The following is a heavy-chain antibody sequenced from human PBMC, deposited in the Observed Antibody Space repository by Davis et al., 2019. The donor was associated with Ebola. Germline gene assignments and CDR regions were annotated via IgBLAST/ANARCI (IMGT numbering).Heavy chain of an antibody. CDR1: GYSFTSYW. D-gene: IGHD1-1*01. CDR2: IYPGDSYI. CDR3: ARRGYNSALWGMDV. V-gene: IGHV5-51*01. J-gene: IGHJ6*04. Sequence: GESLKISCKGSGYSFTSYWIGWVRQMPGKGLEWMGIIYPGDSYIRYSPSFQGQVTISADKYTDTAYLQWSGLTASDSAMYYCARRGYNSALWGMDVWGTGTTVTVSS.